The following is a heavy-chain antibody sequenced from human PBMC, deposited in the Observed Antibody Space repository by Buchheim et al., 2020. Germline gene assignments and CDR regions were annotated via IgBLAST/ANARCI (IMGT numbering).Heavy chain of an antibody. J-gene: IGHJ6*02. D-gene: IGHD6-6*01. Sequence: QVQLQQWGAGLLKPSETLSLTCAVHGGSLSSYYWTWIRQPPGKGLEWIGEIIQSGSTNYNPSLKSRVSISVDTSKNQISLKLSSVTAADTAVYYCAREGPEYASSGGMDVWGQGT. CDR1: GGSLSSYY. V-gene: IGHV4-34*12. CDR3: AREGPEYASSGGMDV. CDR2: IIQSGST.